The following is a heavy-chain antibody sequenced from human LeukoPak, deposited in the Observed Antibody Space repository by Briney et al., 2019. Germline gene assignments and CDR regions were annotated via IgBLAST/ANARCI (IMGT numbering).Heavy chain of an antibody. CDR2: IYYSGST. Sequence: SQTLSLXCTVSGGSISSGDYYWSWIRQPPGKGLEWIGYIYYSGSTYYNPSLKSRVTISVDTSKNQFSLKLSSVTAADTAVYYCASADFWSGNYYMDVWGKGTTVTVSS. V-gene: IGHV4-30-4*08. J-gene: IGHJ6*03. CDR3: ASADFWSGNYYMDV. D-gene: IGHD3-3*01. CDR1: GGSISSGDYY.